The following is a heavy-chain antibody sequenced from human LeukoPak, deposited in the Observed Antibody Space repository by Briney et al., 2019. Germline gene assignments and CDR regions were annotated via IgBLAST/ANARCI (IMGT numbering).Heavy chain of an antibody. CDR3: ARKENVYYYFDY. J-gene: IGHJ4*02. V-gene: IGHV4-28*01. D-gene: IGHD3-10*01. CDR2: IYHSGTT. CDR1: GYSITSSSW. Sequence: PSETLSLTCAVSGYSITSSSWWGWIRQPPGKRLEWIGYIYHSGTTYYNPSLQSRVTMSVDTSKNQFSLKLSSVTAVDTAVYYCARKENVYYYFDYWGQGTLVTVSS.